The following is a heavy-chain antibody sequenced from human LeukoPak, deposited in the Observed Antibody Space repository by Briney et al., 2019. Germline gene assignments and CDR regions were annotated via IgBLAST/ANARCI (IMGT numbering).Heavy chain of an antibody. D-gene: IGHD3-10*01. CDR2: IYPGDSDT. CDR1: GYSFTSYW. Sequence: GESLKISCKASGYSFTSYWIGWVRQMPGKGLEWMGIIYPGDSDTTYSPSFQGQVTISADKSVSTAYLQWSSLKASDTAMYYCARQLLWLQQPYFDHWGQGTLVTASS. V-gene: IGHV5-51*01. J-gene: IGHJ4*02. CDR3: ARQLLWLQQPYFDH.